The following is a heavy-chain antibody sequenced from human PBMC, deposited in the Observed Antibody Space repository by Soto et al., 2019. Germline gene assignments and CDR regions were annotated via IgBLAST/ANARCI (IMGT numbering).Heavy chain of an antibody. Sequence: PSETLSLTCAFSCGSIISSNWWSWVRQPPGKGLEWIGEIYHSGSTNYNPSLKSRVTISVDKSKNQFSLKLSSVTAADTAVYYCARFIAVAGFFDYWGQGTLVTVSS. J-gene: IGHJ4*02. CDR1: CGSIISSNW. CDR2: IYHSGST. V-gene: IGHV4-4*02. D-gene: IGHD6-19*01. CDR3: ARFIAVAGFFDY.